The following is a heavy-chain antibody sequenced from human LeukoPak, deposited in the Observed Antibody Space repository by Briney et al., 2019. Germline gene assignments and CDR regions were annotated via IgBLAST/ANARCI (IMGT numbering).Heavy chain of an antibody. D-gene: IGHD6-13*01. Sequence: SETLSLTCTVSGDSISSYYWTWIRQPPGKGLEWIGYYYSGSTNYNPSLNSRVTISLDPSQNQFSLKLTSVTAADTAVYYCARADSSSWYGSGWFDPWGQGTLVTVSS. CDR3: ARADSSSWYGSGWFDP. V-gene: IGHV4-59*01. CDR1: GDSISSYY. J-gene: IGHJ5*02. CDR2: YYSGST.